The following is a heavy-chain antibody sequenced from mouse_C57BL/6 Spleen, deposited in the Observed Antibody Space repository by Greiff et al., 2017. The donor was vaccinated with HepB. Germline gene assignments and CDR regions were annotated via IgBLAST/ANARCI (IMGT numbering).Heavy chain of an antibody. D-gene: IGHD1-1*01. CDR1: GYTFTDYE. J-gene: IGHJ1*03. CDR2: IYPETGGT. V-gene: IGHV1-15*01. Sequence: VQLQQSGAELVRPGASVTLSCKASGYTFTDYEMHWVKQTPAHGLEWIGAIYPETGGTAYNQKFKGKAILTADKSSSTAYMELRSLTSEDSAVYYCTRYPDYYGSSYVHFDVWGTGTTVTVSS. CDR3: TRYPDYYGSSYVHFDV.